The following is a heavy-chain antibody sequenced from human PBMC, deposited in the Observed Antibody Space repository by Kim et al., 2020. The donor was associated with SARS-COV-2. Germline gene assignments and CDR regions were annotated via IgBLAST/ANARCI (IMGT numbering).Heavy chain of an antibody. CDR2: INSGGSTI. CDR3: RGWLNTFDV. V-gene: IGHV3-48*03. D-gene: IGHD3-9*01. CDR1: GFMFSSYL. Sequence: GGSLRLPCAASGFMFSSYLMNWVRQSPGKGLEWVSHINSGGSTIYYADSVKGRFTITRDNAKDLLYLQMNSLGAEDTAVYYCRGWLNTFDVCGQGTMVTVSS. J-gene: IGHJ3*01.